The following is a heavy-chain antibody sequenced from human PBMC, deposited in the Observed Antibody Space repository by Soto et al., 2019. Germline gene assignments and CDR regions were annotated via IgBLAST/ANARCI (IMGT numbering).Heavy chain of an antibody. Sequence: GGSLRLSCAASEFTFSKYAMTWVRQAPGKGLEWVSAISGSGGSTYYADSVKGRFTISRDNSKNTLYLQMNSLRAEYTAVYYCAAKDYFDYWGRGTLVTVSS. CDR1: EFTFSKYA. CDR3: AAKDYFDY. CDR2: ISGSGGST. V-gene: IGHV3-23*01. J-gene: IGHJ4*02.